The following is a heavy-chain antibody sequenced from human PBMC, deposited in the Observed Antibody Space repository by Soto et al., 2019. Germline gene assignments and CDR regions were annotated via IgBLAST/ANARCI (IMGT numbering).Heavy chain of an antibody. Sequence: EVQLVESGGGLVEPGGSLRLSCAAAGLTLSNAWMSWVRQAPGKGLEWGGRIKSNTAGGTTDYAAPVKGGVTISRDDSKNTLYLHMDSLKTEDTVVYFCTRESRDSRGWYGAFDIWGQWTMVTVSS. D-gene: IGHD6-19*01. J-gene: IGHJ3*02. CDR1: GLTLSNAW. CDR2: IKSNTAGGTT. CDR3: TRESRDSRGWYGAFDI. V-gene: IGHV3-15*01.